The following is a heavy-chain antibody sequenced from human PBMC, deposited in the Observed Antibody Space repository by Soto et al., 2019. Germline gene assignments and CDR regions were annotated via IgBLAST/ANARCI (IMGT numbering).Heavy chain of an antibody. CDR1: GGSMSSGDYY. D-gene: IGHD3-10*01. J-gene: IGHJ4*02. Sequence: SETLSLTCTVSGGSMSSGDYYWSWIRQPPGKCLEFIGYIYYSESTYYNPSLKSRVTISVYTAKNQFSLKLSSVTAADTAVYYCARVAILWFGERYFDYWGQGTLVTVSS. CDR3: ARVAILWFGERYFDY. CDR2: IYYSEST. V-gene: IGHV4-30-4*01.